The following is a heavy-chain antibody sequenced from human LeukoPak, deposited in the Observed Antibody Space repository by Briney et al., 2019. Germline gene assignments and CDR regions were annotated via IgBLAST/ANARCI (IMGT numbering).Heavy chain of an antibody. Sequence: SETLSLTSAVYGGSFSGYYWSWIRQPPGKGLGWIGEINHSGSTNYNPSLKSRVTISVDTSKNQFSLKLSSVTAADTVVYYCARGLSSSRRTYYYYYMDVWGKGTTVTVSS. CDR1: GGSFSGYY. V-gene: IGHV4-34*01. CDR2: INHSGST. D-gene: IGHD6-13*01. J-gene: IGHJ6*03. CDR3: ARGLSSSRRTYYYYYMDV.